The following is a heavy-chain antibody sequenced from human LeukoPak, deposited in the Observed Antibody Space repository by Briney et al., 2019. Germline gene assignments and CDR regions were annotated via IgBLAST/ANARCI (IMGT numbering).Heavy chain of an antibody. V-gene: IGHV3-30*03. Sequence: GGSLRLSCAASGFTLSSYDMHWVRQAPGKGLEWVAVISYDGSNKYYADSVRGRFTISRDNSKSTLSLQMNSLRAEDTAIYYCATYRQALLPFESWGQGTLVTVSS. CDR3: ATYRQALLPFES. CDR1: GFTLSSYD. D-gene: IGHD5-18*01. CDR2: ISYDGSNK. J-gene: IGHJ4*02.